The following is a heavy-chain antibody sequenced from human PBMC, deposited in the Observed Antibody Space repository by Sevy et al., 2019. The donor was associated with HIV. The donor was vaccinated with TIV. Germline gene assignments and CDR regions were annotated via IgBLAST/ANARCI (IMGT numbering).Heavy chain of an antibody. CDR1: GFTFSSHC. D-gene: IGHD3-3*01. V-gene: IGHV3-74*01. J-gene: IGHJ6*02. CDR3: ARGQLLQFLEWPSYSFDV. CDR2: INSHGTIT. Sequence: GGSLRLSCAASGFTFSSHCMFWVRQAPGKGLMWVSHINSHGTITNYADSVKGRFAISRDNAKNTVYLRMDSLRAEDTAVYYCARGQLLQFLEWPSYSFDVGGQGTTVTVSS.